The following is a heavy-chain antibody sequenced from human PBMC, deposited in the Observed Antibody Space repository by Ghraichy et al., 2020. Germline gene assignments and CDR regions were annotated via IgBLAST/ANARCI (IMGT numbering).Heavy chain of an antibody. CDR3: ASYTNSSRWIDS. Sequence: SQTLSLTCTVSGGSISTRSSYWAWIRQPPGKGLEWIGTLYYSGSAHYNPSLKSRLIISEDTSKNQISLKLTSVTAADTALYHCASYTNSSRWIDSWGQGTLVTVSS. CDR2: LYYSGSA. CDR1: GGSISTRSSY. D-gene: IGHD6-6*01. J-gene: IGHJ5*01. V-gene: IGHV4-39*01.